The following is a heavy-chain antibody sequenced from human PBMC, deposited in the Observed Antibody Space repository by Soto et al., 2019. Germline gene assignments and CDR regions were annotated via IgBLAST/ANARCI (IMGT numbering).Heavy chain of an antibody. CDR1: GDSINNADYY. D-gene: IGHD3-10*01. Sequence: QVQLQESGPGLVKPSQTLSLNCSVSGDSINNADYYWSWIRQHAGQGLEWIGYIYYSGTTYYNPSLKSRVTISMDTSKNQFSVEMRSVTAADTAVYYCARVRGHAFDIRGQGTMVTVSS. CDR3: ARVRGHAFDI. CDR2: IYYSGTT. J-gene: IGHJ3*02. V-gene: IGHV4-31*03.